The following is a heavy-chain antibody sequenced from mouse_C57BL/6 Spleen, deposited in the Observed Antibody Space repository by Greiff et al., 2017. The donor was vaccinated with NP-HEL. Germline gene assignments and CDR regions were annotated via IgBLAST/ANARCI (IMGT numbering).Heavy chain of an antibody. D-gene: IGHD1-1*01. J-gene: IGHJ1*03. Sequence: EVQLQQSGAELVRPGASVKLSCTASGFNIKDYYMHWVKQRPEQGLEWIGRIDPEDGDTEYAPKFQGKATMTADTSSNTAYLQLSSLPSEDTAVYYCTTRETVVATRYFDVWGTGTTVTVSS. CDR1: GFNIKDYY. CDR3: TTRETVVATRYFDV. CDR2: IDPEDGDT. V-gene: IGHV14-1*01.